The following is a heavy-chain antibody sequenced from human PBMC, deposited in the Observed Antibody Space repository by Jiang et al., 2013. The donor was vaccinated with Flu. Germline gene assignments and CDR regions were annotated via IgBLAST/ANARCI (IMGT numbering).Heavy chain of an antibody. CDR1: GGSISSSSYY. D-gene: IGHD6-13*01. CDR3: ARDLAAAGSFDY. CDR2: IYYSGST. V-gene: IGHV4-39*07. Sequence: KPSETLSLTCTVSGGSISSSSYYWGWIRQPPGKGLEWIGNIYYSGSTYYNPSLKSRVTISVDTSKNQFSLKLSSVTAADTAVYYCARDLAAAGSFDYWGQGTLVTVSS. J-gene: IGHJ4*02.